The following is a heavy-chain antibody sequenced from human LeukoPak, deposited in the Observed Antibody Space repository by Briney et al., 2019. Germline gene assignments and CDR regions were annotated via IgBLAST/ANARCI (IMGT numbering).Heavy chain of an antibody. CDR3: AKGGGVYCGGDCYPVY. J-gene: IGHJ4*02. CDR1: GFTFSSYG. D-gene: IGHD2-21*02. Sequence: PGGTLRLSCAASGFTFSSYGMSWVRQAPGKGLEWVSAISGSGGSTYYADSVKGRFTISRDNSKNTLYLQMNSLRAEDTAVYYCAKGGGVYCGGDCYPVYWGQGTLVTVSS. V-gene: IGHV3-23*01. CDR2: ISGSGGST.